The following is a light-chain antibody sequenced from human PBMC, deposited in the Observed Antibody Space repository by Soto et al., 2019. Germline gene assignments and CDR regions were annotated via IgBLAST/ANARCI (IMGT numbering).Light chain of an antibody. J-gene: IGKJ1*01. V-gene: IGKV3-20*01. CDR3: QQYGSSPR. CDR1: QSVSSNY. Sequence: EVVLTQSPDTLSLSPGERATLSCRASQSVSSNYLAWYQQKPGQSPRLLIYGASSRPTGIPDRFSGSGSGTDFTLTISRLEPEDFAVYYCQQYGSSPRFGQGTTVEIK. CDR2: GAS.